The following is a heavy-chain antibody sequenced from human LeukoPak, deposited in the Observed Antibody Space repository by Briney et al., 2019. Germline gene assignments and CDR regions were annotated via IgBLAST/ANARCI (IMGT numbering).Heavy chain of an antibody. J-gene: IGHJ4*02. Sequence: QSGGSLRLSCAASGFTFSSYAMSWVRQAPGKGLEWVSAISGSGGSTYYADSVKGRFAISRDNSKNTLYLQMNSLTAEDTAVYYCAKIAQGFCSNGNCFVDSWGQGTLVTVSS. CDR2: ISGSGGST. CDR1: GFTFSSYA. D-gene: IGHD2-15*01. V-gene: IGHV3-23*01. CDR3: AKIAQGFCSNGNCFVDS.